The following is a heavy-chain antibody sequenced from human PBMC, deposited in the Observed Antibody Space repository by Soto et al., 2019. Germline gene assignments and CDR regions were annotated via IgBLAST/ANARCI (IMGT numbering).Heavy chain of an antibody. Sequence: QVQLQESGPGLVKPSQTLSLTCTVSGGSISSGGYYWSWIRQHPGKGLEWIGYIYYSGSTYYNPSLKSRVTLSVDTSKNQFSLKLSSVTAADTAVYYCARAMDYYDSSGYYPEYFQHWGQGTLVTVSS. CDR1: GGSISSGGYY. CDR3: ARAMDYYDSSGYYPEYFQH. CDR2: IYYSGST. V-gene: IGHV4-31*03. J-gene: IGHJ1*01. D-gene: IGHD3-22*01.